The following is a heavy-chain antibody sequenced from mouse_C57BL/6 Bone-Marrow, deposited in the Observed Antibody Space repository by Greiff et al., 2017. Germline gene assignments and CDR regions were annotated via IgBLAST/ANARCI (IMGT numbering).Heavy chain of an antibody. CDR1: GYTITDYY. CDR3: ARSDYGSSYGYAMDY. D-gene: IGHD1-1*01. J-gene: IGHJ4*01. CDR2: IFPGGGST. V-gene: IGHV1-75*01. Sequence: QVQLQQSGPELVKPGASVKISCKASGYTITDYYINWVKQRPGQGLEWIGWIFPGGGSTYYNEKFKGKATLTVDKSSSTAYMLLSSRTSDDSAVYFCARSDYGSSYGYAMDYWGQGTSVTVSS.